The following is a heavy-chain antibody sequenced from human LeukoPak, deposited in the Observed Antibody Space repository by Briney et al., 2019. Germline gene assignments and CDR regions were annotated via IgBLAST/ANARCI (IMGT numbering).Heavy chain of an antibody. CDR3: ARSLLRFLEWSNYYYYMDV. V-gene: IGHV1-69*13. J-gene: IGHJ6*03. CDR1: GGTFSNYA. CDR2: IIPIFGTA. Sequence: SVTVSCKASGGTFSNYAISWVRQAPGQGLEWMGGIIPIFGTANYAQKFQGRVTITADESTSTAYMELSSLRSEDTAVYYCARSLLRFLEWSNYYYYMDVWGKGTTVTVSS. D-gene: IGHD3-3*01.